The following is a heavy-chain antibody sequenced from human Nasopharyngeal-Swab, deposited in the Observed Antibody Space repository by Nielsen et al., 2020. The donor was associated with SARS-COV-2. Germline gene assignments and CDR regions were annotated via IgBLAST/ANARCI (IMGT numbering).Heavy chain of an antibody. D-gene: IGHD3-22*01. CDR2: IYYSGST. J-gene: IGHJ5*02. V-gene: IGHV4-59*01. Sequence: WIRQPPGKGLEWIGYIYYSGSTNYIPSLKSRVTISVDTSKNQFSLKLSSVTAADTAVYYCARETSDDSSGYYYTNWFDPWGQGTLVTVSS. CDR3: ARETSDDSSGYYYTNWFDP.